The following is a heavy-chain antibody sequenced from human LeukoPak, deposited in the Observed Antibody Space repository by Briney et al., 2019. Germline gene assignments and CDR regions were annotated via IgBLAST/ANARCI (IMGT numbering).Heavy chain of an antibody. V-gene: IGHV3-74*01. CDR2: INEDGSII. D-gene: IGHD2-8*01. J-gene: IGHJ4*02. CDR1: GFTFSSYA. CDR3: VGDLILVWTPGDDFDY. Sequence: PGGSLRLSCAASGFTFSSYAMHWVRQAPGKGLEWVSRINEDGSIITYADSVKGRFTISRDNAKNTLYLQMNSLRAEDTAVYYCVGDLILVWTPGDDFDYWGQGTLVTVSS.